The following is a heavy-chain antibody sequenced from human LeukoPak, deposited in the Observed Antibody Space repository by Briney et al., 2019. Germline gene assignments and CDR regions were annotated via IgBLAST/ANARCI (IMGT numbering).Heavy chain of an antibody. D-gene: IGHD3-9*01. V-gene: IGHV3-23*01. J-gene: IGHJ4*02. CDR3: SKWGDYDVLTGYYDSDF. Sequence: GASLRLSCAASGFTFNNYAMSWVRQAPGKGLEWDSAILGSGRSAYYADSVKGRFTISRDNSKNSLFLQMNSLRVEDTALYYCSKWGDYDVLTGYYDSDFWGQGTLVTVSA. CDR2: ILGSGRSA. CDR1: GFTFNNYA.